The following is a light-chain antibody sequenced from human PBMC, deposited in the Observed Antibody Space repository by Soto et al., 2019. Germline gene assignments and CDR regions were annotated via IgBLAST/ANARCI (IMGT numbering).Light chain of an antibody. CDR2: EGS. CDR3: CLYAGISTFVV. Sequence: QSALTQPASVSGSPGQSITISCTGTSSDVGGYNLVSWYQQHPGKAPKLMIYEGSKRPSGVSNRFSGSKSGNTASLTISGLQAEDEADYYCCLYAGISTFVVFGGGTKVTVL. CDR1: SSDVGGYNL. V-gene: IGLV2-23*03. J-gene: IGLJ2*01.